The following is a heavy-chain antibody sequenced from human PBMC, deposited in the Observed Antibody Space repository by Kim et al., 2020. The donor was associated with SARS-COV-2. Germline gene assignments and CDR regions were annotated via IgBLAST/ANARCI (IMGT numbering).Heavy chain of an antibody. Sequence: GESLKISCKGSGYSFTSYWISWVRQMPGKGLEWMGRIDPSDSYTNYSPSFQGHVTISADKSISTAYLQWSSLKASDTAMYYCARHWGPIAAAGTPPIGWWFDPWGQGTLVTVSS. CDR2: IDPSDSYT. D-gene: IGHD6-13*01. V-gene: IGHV5-10-1*01. CDR1: GYSFTSYW. CDR3: ARHWGPIAAAGTPPIGWWFDP. J-gene: IGHJ5*02.